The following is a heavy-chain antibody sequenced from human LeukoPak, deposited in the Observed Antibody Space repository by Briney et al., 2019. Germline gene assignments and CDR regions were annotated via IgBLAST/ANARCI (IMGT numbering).Heavy chain of an antibody. Sequence: SETLSLTCAVSGGSISGGGYSWSWIRQPPGKGLEWIGYIYHSGSTYYNPSLKSRVTISVDRSKNQFSLKLSSVTAADTAVYYCARGNVVVPAVDYWGQGTLVTVSS. CDR1: GGSISGGGYS. CDR3: ARGNVVVPAVDY. D-gene: IGHD2-2*01. CDR2: IYHSGST. J-gene: IGHJ4*02. V-gene: IGHV4-30-2*01.